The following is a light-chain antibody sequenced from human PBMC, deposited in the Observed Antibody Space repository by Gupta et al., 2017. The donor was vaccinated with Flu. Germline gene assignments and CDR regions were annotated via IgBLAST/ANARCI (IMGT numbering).Light chain of an antibody. J-gene: IGKJ1*01. CDR2: AAY. Sequence: PSSLSASVGDRVTITCRASQDISNYLVWFQQKPGKAPKSLIYAAYILQSGVPSKFSGSGSGTDFTLTISSLQFEDFATYYCQQYRFYPWTFGQGTKVEIK. V-gene: IGKV1-16*02. CDR3: QQYRFYPWT. CDR1: QDISNY.